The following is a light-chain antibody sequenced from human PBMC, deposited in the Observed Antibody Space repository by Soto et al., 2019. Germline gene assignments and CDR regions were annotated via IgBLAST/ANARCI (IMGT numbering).Light chain of an antibody. Sequence: QSALTQPRSVSGSPGQSVTISCTGTIIDIGGHNSVSWYRQDPGKAPKLMIYDVSNRPSGVSDRFSGSKSGNTASLTISGLQIEDEADYYCSSFTSSVTYVFGTGTKVTVL. CDR1: IIDIGGHNS. CDR3: SSFTSSVTYV. CDR2: DVS. J-gene: IGLJ1*01. V-gene: IGLV2-11*01.